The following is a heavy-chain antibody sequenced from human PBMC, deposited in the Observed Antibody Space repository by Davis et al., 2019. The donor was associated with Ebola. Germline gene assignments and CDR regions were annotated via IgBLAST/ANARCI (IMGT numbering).Heavy chain of an antibody. D-gene: IGHD4-17*01. CDR2: ISGTSTYT. V-gene: IGHV3-23*01. J-gene: IGHJ6*02. Sequence: GGSLRLSCAASGFTFSSFAMSWVRQAPGKGLEWVSTISGTSTYTYYADSVKGRFTISRDNSKNTLYLQMNSLRAEDTAVYYCAPSGRGDSAYYYYGMDVWGQGTTVTVSS. CDR1: GFTFSSFA. CDR3: APSGRGDSAYYYYGMDV.